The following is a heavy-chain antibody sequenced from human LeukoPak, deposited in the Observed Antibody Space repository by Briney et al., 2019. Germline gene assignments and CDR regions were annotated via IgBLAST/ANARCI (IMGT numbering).Heavy chain of an antibody. V-gene: IGHV4-59*11. CDR3: GRDALVGYFSYYYMDV. CDR2: ISNSGST. CDR1: GGSISSHY. D-gene: IGHD2-15*01. J-gene: IGHJ6*03. Sequence: KPSETLSLTCTVSGGSISSHYWTWLRQSPVKGLEWIGDISNSGSTSYKPSLKSRVTISIDTSKNQFSLKLSSVTAADTAVYYCGRDALVGYFSYYYMDVWGKGTTVTVSS.